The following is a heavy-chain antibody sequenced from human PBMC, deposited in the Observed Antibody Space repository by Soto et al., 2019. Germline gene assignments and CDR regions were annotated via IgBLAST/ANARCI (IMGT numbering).Heavy chain of an antibody. J-gene: IGHJ6*02. V-gene: IGHV4-39*01. CDR3: ARHLTYCSAGSCYSDFPYYGMDV. CDR1: RRSIISISYY. CDR2: IFYSGST. D-gene: IGHD2-15*01. Sequence: SDTLSLTCTVSRRSIISISYYWVWIRQPPGKGLDCIGSIFYSGSTYYNPSLKSRVTISVDTSKNQFSLKLSSVTAADTAVYYCARHLTYCSAGSCYSDFPYYGMDVWGQGTTVT.